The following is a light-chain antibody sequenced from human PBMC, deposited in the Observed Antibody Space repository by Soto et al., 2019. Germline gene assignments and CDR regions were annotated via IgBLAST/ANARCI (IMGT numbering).Light chain of an antibody. CDR3: SSYTSSSTLVV. V-gene: IGLV2-14*01. Sequence: QAVLTQPASVSGSPGQSSTISCTGTSSDVGGYNYVSWYQQHPGKAPKLMNYEVSNRPSGVSNRFSGSKSGNTASLTISGLQAEDEADYYCSSYTSSSTLVVFGGGTKLTVL. CDR1: SSDVGGYNY. CDR2: EVS. J-gene: IGLJ2*01.